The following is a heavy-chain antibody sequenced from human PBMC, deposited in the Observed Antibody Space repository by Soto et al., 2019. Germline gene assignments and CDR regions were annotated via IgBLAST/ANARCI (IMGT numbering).Heavy chain of an antibody. Sequence: EVQLVESGGGLVQPGGSLRLSCAASGFTFSSYDMHWVRQATGKGLEWVSAIGTAGDTYYPGSVKGRFTISRENAKNSLYLQMNSLRAEDTAVYYCAREKRYDFWSGKTGDAFDIWGQGTMVTVSS. CDR2: IGTAGDT. CDR1: GFTFSSYD. J-gene: IGHJ3*02. V-gene: IGHV3-13*01. D-gene: IGHD3-3*01. CDR3: AREKRYDFWSGKTGDAFDI.